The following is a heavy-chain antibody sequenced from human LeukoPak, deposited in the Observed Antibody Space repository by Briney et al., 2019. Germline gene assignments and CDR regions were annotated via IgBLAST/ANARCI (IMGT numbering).Heavy chain of an antibody. Sequence: SAKVSCKAPGCSFSNHAVSWVRQAPGQGLEWMGMIIPIFGTPNYAQKFQGRLTIATDESTGTAYMELSSLRSEDTAVYYCASDRYYYYIDVWGKGPTVSVSS. J-gene: IGHJ6*03. V-gene: IGHV1-69*05. CDR3: ASDRYYYYIDV. CDR1: GCSFSNHA. CDR2: IIPIFGTP.